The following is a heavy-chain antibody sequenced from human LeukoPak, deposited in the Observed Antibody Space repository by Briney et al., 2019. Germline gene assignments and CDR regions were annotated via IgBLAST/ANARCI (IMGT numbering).Heavy chain of an antibody. CDR1: GGSISSGGYY. CDR3: ARALYSSTAEPYNWFDP. J-gene: IGHJ5*02. CDR2: IYYSGST. D-gene: IGHD6-13*01. V-gene: IGHV4-31*03. Sequence: SQTLSLTCTVPGGSISSGGYYWSWIRQHPGKGLEWIGYIYYSGSTYYNPSLKSRVTISVDTSKNQFSLKLSSVTAADTAVYYCARALYSSTAEPYNWFDPWGQGTLVTVSS.